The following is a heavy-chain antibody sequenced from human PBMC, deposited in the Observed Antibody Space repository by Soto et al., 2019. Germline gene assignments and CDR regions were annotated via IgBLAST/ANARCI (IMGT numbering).Heavy chain of an antibody. Sequence: QVQLVQSGAEMKEPGSSVKVSCKTSGGTFSSSAISWLRQAPGQGLEWMGGIIPLFRTPDYAQKVQGRVTIAADESTSTAEMETTILISEDTALYCGARYNCRLQCCWNYYYSLDAWGQGST. CDR2: IIPLFRTP. CDR3: ARYNCRLQCCWNYYYSLDA. J-gene: IGHJ6*01. D-gene: IGHD1-1*01. CDR1: GGTFSSSA. V-gene: IGHV1-69*12.